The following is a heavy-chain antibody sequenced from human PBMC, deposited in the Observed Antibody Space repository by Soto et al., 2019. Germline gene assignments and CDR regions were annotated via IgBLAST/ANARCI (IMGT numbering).Heavy chain of an antibody. CDR1: GFTFRSYG. D-gene: IGHD1-26*01. CDR3: AKGGVGSTSNAFDI. Sequence: PGGSLRLPCAASGFTFRSYGMHWVRQAPGKGLEWVTVISYDGSNKYYADSVKGRFTISRDNSKNTLYLQMHSLRPEDTALYYCAKGGVGSTSNAFDIWGQGTMVTVSS. V-gene: IGHV3-30*18. CDR2: ISYDGSNK. J-gene: IGHJ3*02.